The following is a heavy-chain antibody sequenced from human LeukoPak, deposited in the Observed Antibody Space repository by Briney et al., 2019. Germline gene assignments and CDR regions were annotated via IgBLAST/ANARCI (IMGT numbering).Heavy chain of an antibody. CDR1: GFTFSDYY. CDR2: ISSSGSTI. CDR3: ARSIVVVVAATHYYYYGMDV. D-gene: IGHD2-15*01. V-gene: IGHV3-11*01. J-gene: IGHJ6*02. Sequence: PVGSLRLSCAASGFTFSDYYMSWIRQAPGTGLKWVTYISSSGSTIYYADSVKGRFTISRDNAKNSLYLQMNSLRAEDTAVYYCARSIVVVVAATHYYYYGMDVWGQGTTVTVSS.